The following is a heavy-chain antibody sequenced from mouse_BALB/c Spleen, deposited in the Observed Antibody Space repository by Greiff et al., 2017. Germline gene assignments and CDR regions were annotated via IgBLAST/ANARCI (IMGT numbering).Heavy chain of an antibody. CDR3: ARFDYDGVMDY. V-gene: IGHV3-2*02. J-gene: IGHJ3*01. CDR1: GYSITSDYA. D-gene: IGHD2-4*01. CDR2: ISYSGST. Sequence: VQLKESGPGLVKPSQSLSLTCTVTGYSITSDYAWNWIRQFPGNKLEWMGYISYSGSTSYNPSLKSRISITRDTSKNQFFLQLNSVTTEDTATYYCARFDYDGVMDYWGQGTLVTVSA.